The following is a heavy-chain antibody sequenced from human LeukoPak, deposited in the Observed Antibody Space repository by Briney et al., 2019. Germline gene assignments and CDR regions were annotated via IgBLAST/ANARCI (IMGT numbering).Heavy chain of an antibody. CDR2: ISYDGSDK. J-gene: IGHJ4*02. V-gene: IGHV3-30*04. CDR3: ARGLVAADEYFDY. Sequence: PGGSLRLSCAASGFTFSSYAMHWVRQAPGQGWKWLAVISYDGSDKYYADSVKGRFTISRDNSKNTLYLQMNSLRAEDTAVYYCARGLVAADEYFDYWGQGTLVTVSS. CDR1: GFTFSSYA. D-gene: IGHD2-15*01.